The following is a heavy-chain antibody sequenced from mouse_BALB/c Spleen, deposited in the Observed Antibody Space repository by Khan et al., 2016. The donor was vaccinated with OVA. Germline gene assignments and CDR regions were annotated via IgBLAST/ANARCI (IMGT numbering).Heavy chain of an antibody. J-gene: IGHJ3*01. CDR3: ARVGPYHATYGAWFAY. D-gene: IGHD2-10*01. V-gene: IGHV1-4*01. CDR1: GYTFTSYT. CDR2: INPSNGYT. Sequence: QIQLVQSGAELARPGASVKMSCKASGYTFTSYTMHWGKQRLGQGLEWIGYINPSNGYTNYNQKFRDKATLTADKSSSTAYMQLSSLTSEDSAVYYSARVGPYHATYGAWFAYWGQGTLVTVSA.